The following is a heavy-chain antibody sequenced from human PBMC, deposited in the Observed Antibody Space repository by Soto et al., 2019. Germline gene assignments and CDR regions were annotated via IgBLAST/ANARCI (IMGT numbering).Heavy chain of an antibody. CDR1: GGSISSSSYY. Sequence: QLQLQESGPGLVKPSETLSLTCTVSGGSISSSSYYWGWIRQPPGKGLEWIGNIFYSGSTYYNPSXTCXVTIAVDTAKNQFSLKLSSVTAADPAVYYCASSIRGSYFDYWGQGTLVTVSS. J-gene: IGHJ4*02. CDR2: IFYSGST. D-gene: IGHD3-16*01. V-gene: IGHV4-39*01. CDR3: ASSIRGSYFDY.